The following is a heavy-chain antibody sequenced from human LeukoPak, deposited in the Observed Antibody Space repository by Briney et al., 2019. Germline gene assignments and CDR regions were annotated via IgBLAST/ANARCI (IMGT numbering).Heavy chain of an antibody. D-gene: IGHD3-22*01. CDR3: ARDLPNYYDSSGYYSIFDY. Sequence: GGSLRLSCAASGFTFSSYAMHWVRQAPGKGLEWVAVISYDGSNKYYADSVKGRFTISRDNSKNTLYLQMNSLRAEDTAVYYCARDLPNYYDSSGYYSIFDYWGQGTLVTVSS. CDR2: ISYDGSNK. V-gene: IGHV3-30-3*01. CDR1: GFTFSSYA. J-gene: IGHJ4*02.